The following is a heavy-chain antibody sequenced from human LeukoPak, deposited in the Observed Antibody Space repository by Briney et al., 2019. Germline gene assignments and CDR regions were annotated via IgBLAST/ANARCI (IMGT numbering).Heavy chain of an antibody. CDR2: IQFDGSYK. Sequence: GGSLTLSCAASGFTFGSSAMHWVRQTPGKGLEFVAFIQFDGSYKHYSDSVKGRFTISRDNSKNTLYLEMNSLRPEDTAVYYCATHCSGTACHRDYWGQGTLVTVSS. CDR1: GFTFGSSA. D-gene: IGHD2-2*01. J-gene: IGHJ4*02. CDR3: ATHCSGTACHRDY. V-gene: IGHV3-30*02.